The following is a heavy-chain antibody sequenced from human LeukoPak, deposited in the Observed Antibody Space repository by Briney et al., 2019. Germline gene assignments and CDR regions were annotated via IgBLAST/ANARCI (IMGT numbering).Heavy chain of an antibody. CDR2: INPNSGAT. V-gene: IGHV1-2*02. D-gene: IGHD3-10*01. CDR3: ARVPQTWFGESLRYYYMDV. J-gene: IGHJ6*03. Sequence: ASVKVSCKASGYTFTAYYMHWVRQAPGQGLEWMGWINPNSGATKYSQTFQGRVTMTRDTSISTAYMELSRLRSDDTAVYYCARVPQTWFGESLRYYYMDVWGKGTTVTVSS. CDR1: GYTFTAYY.